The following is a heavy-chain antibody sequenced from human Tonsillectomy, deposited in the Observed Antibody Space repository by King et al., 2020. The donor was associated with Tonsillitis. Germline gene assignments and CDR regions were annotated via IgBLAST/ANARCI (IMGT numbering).Heavy chain of an antibody. CDR3: TRDGYNFQFDY. CDR1: GITFSNSH. D-gene: IGHD5-24*01. CDR2: IRNVGSDK. Sequence: VQLVESGGGVVQPGGSLRLSCAASGITFSNSHIHWVRQAPGKGLEWVTFIRNVGSDKYYADSVKGRFTVSRDNSRNTVYLQMNSLRPEDTAVYSCTRDGYNFQFDYWGEGTLVTVSS. J-gene: IGHJ4*02. V-gene: IGHV3-30*02.